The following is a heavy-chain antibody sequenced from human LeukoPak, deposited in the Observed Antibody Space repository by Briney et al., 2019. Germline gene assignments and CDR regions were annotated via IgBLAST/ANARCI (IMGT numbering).Heavy chain of an antibody. CDR3: ARDKSGWYCSSTSCARRYYYYYMDV. D-gene: IGHD2-2*01. J-gene: IGHJ6*03. CDR1: GGSFRSSSYY. Sequence: SETLSLTCTVSGGSFRSSSYYWGWVRQPPGTGLEWVGCIYYTGSTNYNPSLKSRVTISVDTSKNQFSLKLSSVTAADTAVYYCARDKSGWYCSSTSCARRYYYYYMDVWGKGTTVTVSS. V-gene: IGHV4-39*07. CDR2: IYYTGST.